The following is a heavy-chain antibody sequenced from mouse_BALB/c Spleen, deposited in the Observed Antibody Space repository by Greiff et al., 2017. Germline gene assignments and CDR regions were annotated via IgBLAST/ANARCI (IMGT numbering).Heavy chain of an antibody. CDR1: RFSLTSYG. Sequence: VKLMESGPGLVQPSQSLSITCTVSRFSLTSYGVHWVRQSPGKGLEWLGVIWSGGSTDYNAAFISRLSISKDNSKSQVFFKMNSLQADDTAIYYCARKGYGNPFAYWGQGTLVTVSA. CDR3: ARKGYGNPFAY. D-gene: IGHD2-10*02. J-gene: IGHJ3*01. V-gene: IGHV2-4-1*01. CDR2: IWSGGST.